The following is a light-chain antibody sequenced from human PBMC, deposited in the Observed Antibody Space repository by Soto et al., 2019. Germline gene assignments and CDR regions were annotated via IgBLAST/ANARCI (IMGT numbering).Light chain of an antibody. CDR2: GAS. Sequence: IVLTQSPGTLSLSPGERATLSCRASQSVSSSFLAWYQQKPGQAPRLLIYGASSRATGIPDRFSGSGSGTDCTLAISRLEPEDFAVYYCQQYGRSPWTFGQGTKWESK. J-gene: IGKJ1*01. CDR3: QQYGRSPWT. V-gene: IGKV3-20*01. CDR1: QSVSSSF.